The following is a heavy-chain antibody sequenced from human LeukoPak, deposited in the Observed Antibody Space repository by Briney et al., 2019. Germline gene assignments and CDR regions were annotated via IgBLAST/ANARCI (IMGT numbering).Heavy chain of an antibody. J-gene: IGHJ5*02. D-gene: IGHD2-21*02. CDR1: GYTFTGYY. Sequence: ASVKVSCKASGYTFTGYYIHWVRQAPGQGLEWMGWIDPNINGTNYAQKFQGRVTMTRDTSISTAYMELSRLRSDDTAVYYCARDGDFNWFDPWGQGTLVTVSS. CDR3: ARDGDFNWFDP. V-gene: IGHV1-2*02. CDR2: IDPNINGT.